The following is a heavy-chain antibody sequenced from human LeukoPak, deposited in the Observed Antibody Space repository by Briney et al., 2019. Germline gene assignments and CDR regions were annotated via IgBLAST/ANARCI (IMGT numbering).Heavy chain of an antibody. D-gene: IGHD3-22*01. CDR1: GFTFSSYE. V-gene: IGHV3-48*03. CDR2: ISSSGSTI. CDR3: ARVRRYSQYESSGYYADS. J-gene: IGHJ5*01. Sequence: GGSLRLSCAASGFTFSSYEMNWVRQAPGKGLEWVSYISSSGSTIYYADSVKGRFPIARDNSKDTLYLDINSLRPEDTATYYCARVRRYSQYESSGYYADSWGQGTLIIVSS.